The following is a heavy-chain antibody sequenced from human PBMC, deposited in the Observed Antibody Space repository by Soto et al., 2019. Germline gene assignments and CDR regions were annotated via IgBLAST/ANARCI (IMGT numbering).Heavy chain of an antibody. J-gene: IGHJ4*02. D-gene: IGHD3-3*01. V-gene: IGHV1-69*13. CDR2: IIPIFGTA. CDR3: ARADYYDFWSGPFDY. Sequence: SVKVSCKASGGTFSSYAISWVRQAPGQGLEWMGGIIPIFGTANYAQKFQGRVTITADESTSTAYMELSSLRSEDTAVYYCARADYYDFWSGPFDYWGQGTLVTVS. CDR1: GGTFSSYA.